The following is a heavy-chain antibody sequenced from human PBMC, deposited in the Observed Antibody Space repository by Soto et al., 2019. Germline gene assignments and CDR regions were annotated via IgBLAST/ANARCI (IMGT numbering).Heavy chain of an antibody. Sequence: QAGGSLRLSCAASGFTFSSYAMSWVRQAPGKGLEWVSAISGSGGSTYYADSVKGRFTISRDNSKNTLYLQMNSLRAEDTAVYYCAKDLSGITIFGVVIDYWGQGTLVTVSS. D-gene: IGHD3-3*01. V-gene: IGHV3-23*01. CDR2: ISGSGGST. CDR1: GFTFSSYA. CDR3: AKDLSGITIFGVVIDY. J-gene: IGHJ4*02.